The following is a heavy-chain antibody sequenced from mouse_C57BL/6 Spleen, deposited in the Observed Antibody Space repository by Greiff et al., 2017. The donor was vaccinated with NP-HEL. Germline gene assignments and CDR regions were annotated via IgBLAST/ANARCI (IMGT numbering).Heavy chain of an antibody. CDR3: ARCGTTVVATDYFDY. CDR1: GYAFSSSW. J-gene: IGHJ2*01. Sequence: VQLQQSGPELVKPGASVKISCKASGYAFSSSWMNWVKQRPGKGLEWIGRIYPGDGDTNYNGKFKGKATLTADKSSSTAYMQLSSLTSEDSAVYFCARCGTTVVATDYFDYWGQGTTLTVSS. D-gene: IGHD1-1*01. CDR2: IYPGDGDT. V-gene: IGHV1-82*01.